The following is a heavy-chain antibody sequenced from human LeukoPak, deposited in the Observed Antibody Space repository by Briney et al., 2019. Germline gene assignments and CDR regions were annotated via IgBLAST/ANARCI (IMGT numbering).Heavy chain of an antibody. CDR1: GGSFSGYY. J-gene: IGHJ5*02. V-gene: IGHV4-34*01. Sequence: PSETLSLTCAVYGGSFSGYYWSWIRQPPGKGLEWIGEINHSGSTNYNPSLKSRVTISVDTSKNQFSPKLSSVTAADTAVYYCARGRTYYYDSSGYYRRYNWSDPWGQGTLVAVSS. D-gene: IGHD3-22*01. CDR3: ARGRTYYYDSSGYYRRYNWSDP. CDR2: INHSGST.